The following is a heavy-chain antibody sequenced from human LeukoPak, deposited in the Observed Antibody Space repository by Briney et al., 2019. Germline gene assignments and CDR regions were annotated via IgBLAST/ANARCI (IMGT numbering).Heavy chain of an antibody. CDR2: INHSGST. D-gene: IGHD6-19*01. Sequence: SETLSLTCAVYGGSFSGYYWRWIRQPPGKGLEWIAEINHSGSTNYNPSLKSRVTISVDTSKNQFSLKLSSVTAADTAVYYCARRCQGPEVGIAVAGTGYYYYGMDVWGQGTTVTVSS. V-gene: IGHV4-34*01. J-gene: IGHJ6*02. CDR1: GGSFSGYY. CDR3: ARRCQGPEVGIAVAGTGYYYYGMDV.